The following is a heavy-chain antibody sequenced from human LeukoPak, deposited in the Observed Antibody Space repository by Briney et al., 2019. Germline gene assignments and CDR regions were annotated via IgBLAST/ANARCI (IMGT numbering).Heavy chain of an antibody. Sequence: SETLSLTCTVSGGSISSSSYYWGWIRQPPGKGLEWIGSIYYSGSTYYNPSLKSRVTISVDTSKNQFSLKLTSVTAADTAVYYCARDRSLIVKFFDYWGQGTLVTVSS. CDR1: GGSISSSSYY. D-gene: IGHD3-22*01. CDR2: IYYSGST. V-gene: IGHV4-39*07. CDR3: ARDRSLIVKFFDY. J-gene: IGHJ4*02.